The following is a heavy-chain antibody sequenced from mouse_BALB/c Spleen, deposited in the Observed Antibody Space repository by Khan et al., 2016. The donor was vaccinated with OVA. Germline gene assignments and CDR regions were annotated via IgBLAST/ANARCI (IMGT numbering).Heavy chain of an antibody. CDR2: ITPNNGGT. D-gene: IGHD1-1*01. V-gene: IGHV1-18*01. J-gene: IGHJ3*01. Sequence: VRLQQSGPELVKPGASVKIPCKASGYTFTDYNLDWVKQSPGKSLEWIGDITPNNGGTISNQKFRGKATLPVDKSSSTAYMELPSLTAEDTAVYYWARGGFGSPFAYWGQGTLVTVSA. CDR1: GYTFTDYN. CDR3: ARGGFGSPFAY.